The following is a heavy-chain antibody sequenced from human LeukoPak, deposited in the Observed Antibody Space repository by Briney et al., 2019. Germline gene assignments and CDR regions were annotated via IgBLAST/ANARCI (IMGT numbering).Heavy chain of an antibody. CDR2: IKQDGSEI. J-gene: IGHJ4*02. Sequence: GGSLRLSCAASGFTFSSYWMSWVRQAPGKGLEWVANIKQDGSEIHYVDPVKGRFTISRDNAKNSLYLQMNSLRAEDTAVYYCARDRGMTTVVTPVWGQGTLVTVSS. V-gene: IGHV3-7*01. D-gene: IGHD4-23*01. CDR1: GFTFSSYW. CDR3: ARDRGMTTVVTPV.